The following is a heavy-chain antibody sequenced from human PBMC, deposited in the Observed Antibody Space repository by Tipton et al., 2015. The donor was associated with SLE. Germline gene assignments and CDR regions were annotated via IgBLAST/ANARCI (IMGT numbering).Heavy chain of an antibody. Sequence: TLSLTCAVSGGSISSGGYSWSWIRQPPGKGLEWIGYIYHSGSTYYNPSLKSRVTISVDRSKNQFSLKLSSVTAADTAVYYCASLYYDYVWGSYRDYWGQGTLVTVSS. D-gene: IGHD3-16*02. V-gene: IGHV4-30-2*01. CDR3: ASLYYDYVWGSYRDY. CDR2: IYHSGST. CDR1: GGSISSGGYS. J-gene: IGHJ4*02.